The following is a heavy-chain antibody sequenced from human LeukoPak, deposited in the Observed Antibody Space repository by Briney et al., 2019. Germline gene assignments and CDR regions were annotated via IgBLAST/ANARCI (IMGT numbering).Heavy chain of an antibody. Sequence: SETLSLTCAVYGGSFSGYYWSWIRQPPGKGLEWIGEINHSGSTNYNPSLKSRVTISVDTSKNQFSLKLSSVTAADTAVYYCARGGGTYYYYYYMDVWGKGTTVTVSS. CDR3: ARGGGTYYYYYYMDV. CDR1: GGSFSGYY. CDR2: INHSGST. V-gene: IGHV4-34*01. D-gene: IGHD1-26*01. J-gene: IGHJ6*03.